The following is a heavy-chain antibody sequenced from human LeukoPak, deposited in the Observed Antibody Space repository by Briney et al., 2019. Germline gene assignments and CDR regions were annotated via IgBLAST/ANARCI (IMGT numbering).Heavy chain of an antibody. CDR3: AKAFGWELTDSVDY. V-gene: IGHV3-30*04. J-gene: IGHJ4*02. CDR2: ISYDGSNK. D-gene: IGHD1-26*01. CDR1: GFTFSSYA. Sequence: GGSLRLSCAASGFTFSSYAMHWVRQAPGKGLEWVAVISYDGSNKYYADSVKGRFTISRDNSKNTLYLQMDSLRAEDTAVYYCAKAFGWELTDSVDYWGLGTLVTVSS.